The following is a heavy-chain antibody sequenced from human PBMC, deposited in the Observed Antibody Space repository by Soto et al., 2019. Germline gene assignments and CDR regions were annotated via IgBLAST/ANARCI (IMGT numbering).Heavy chain of an antibody. CDR1: GGSISTGVYS. J-gene: IGHJ6*01. CDR2: INHSGST. CDR3: ARGHYSYAMDV. V-gene: IGHV4-30-2*01. Sequence: SETLYLTCDVSGGSISTGVYSWNWIRQPPGKGLEWVGYINHSGSTYDNPSLKSRVTMSVNRSKNQFSLNLTSVTAADTAVYFCARGHYSYAMDVWGQGTTVTVSS.